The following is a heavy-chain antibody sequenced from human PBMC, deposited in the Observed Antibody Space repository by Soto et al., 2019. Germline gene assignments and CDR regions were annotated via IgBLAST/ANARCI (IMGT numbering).Heavy chain of an antibody. CDR1: GGSISSYY. D-gene: IGHD3-22*01. CDR2: IYYSGST. V-gene: IGHV4-59*01. Sequence: SETLSLTCTVSGGSISSYYWSWIRQPPGKGLEWIGYIYYSGSTNYNPSLKSRVTISVDTSKNQFSLKLSSVTAADTAVYYCARDYYDSSGYYLDYWGQGTLVTV. CDR3: ARDYYDSSGYYLDY. J-gene: IGHJ4*02.